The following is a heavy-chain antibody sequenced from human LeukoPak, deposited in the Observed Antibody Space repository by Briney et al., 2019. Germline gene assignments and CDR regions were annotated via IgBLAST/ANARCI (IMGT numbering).Heavy chain of an antibody. J-gene: IGHJ4*02. D-gene: IGHD2-2*01. CDR1: GGTFSSYA. CDR3: ARVGHCSSTSCYGLDY. Sequence: SVKVSCKASGGTFSSYAISWVRQAPGQGLEWMGRIIPILGIANYAQKFQGRVTITADKSTSTAYMELSSLRSEDTALYYCARVGHCSSTSCYGLDYWGQGTLVTVSS. V-gene: IGHV1-69*04. CDR2: IIPILGIA.